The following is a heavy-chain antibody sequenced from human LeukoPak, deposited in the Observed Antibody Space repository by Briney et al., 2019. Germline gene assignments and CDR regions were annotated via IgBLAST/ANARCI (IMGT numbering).Heavy chain of an antibody. D-gene: IGHD3-10*01. CDR1: GGSISSYY. V-gene: IGHV4-59*08. CDR2: IYYSGST. CDR3: ARQVGFGELLSGFDY. Sequence: SETLSLTCTVSGGSISSYYWSWIRQPPGKGLEWIRYIYYSGSTNYNPSLKSRVTISVDTSKNQFSLKLSSVTAADTAVYYCARQVGFGELLSGFDYWGQGTLVTVSS. J-gene: IGHJ4*02.